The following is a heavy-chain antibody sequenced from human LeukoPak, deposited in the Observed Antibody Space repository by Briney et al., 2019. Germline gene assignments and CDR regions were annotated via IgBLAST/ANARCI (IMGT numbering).Heavy chain of an antibody. D-gene: IGHD5/OR15-5a*01. Sequence: GGSLRLSCAASGFTFSSYSMNWVRQAPGKGLEWVSYISSSSSTICYADSVKGRFTISRDNAKNSLYLQMNSLRAEDTSVYYCARSTIPYYYYYYMDVWGKGTTVTVSS. V-gene: IGHV3-48*01. CDR1: GFTFSSYS. J-gene: IGHJ6*03. CDR2: ISSSSSTI. CDR3: ARSTIPYYYYYYMDV.